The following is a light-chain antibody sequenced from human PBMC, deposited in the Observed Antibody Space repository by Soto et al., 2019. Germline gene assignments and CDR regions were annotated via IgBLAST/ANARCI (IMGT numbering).Light chain of an antibody. CDR1: QSVSSSY. V-gene: IGKV3-20*01. J-gene: IGKJ3*01. CDR2: GAS. CDR3: QQYGSSPFT. Sequence: ESVLTHSPGSLSLSPGERATRCFSSSQSVSSSYLAWYQQKPGQAPRLLIYGASSRATGIPDRFSGSGSGTDFTLTISRLEPEDFAVYYCQQYGSSPFTFGPGTKVDIK.